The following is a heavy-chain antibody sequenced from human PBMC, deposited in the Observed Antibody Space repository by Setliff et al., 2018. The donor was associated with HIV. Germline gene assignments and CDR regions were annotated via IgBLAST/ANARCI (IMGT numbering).Heavy chain of an antibody. Sequence: GASVKVSCKASGYSFTSYGISWVRQAPGQGLEWMGWISAYNGNKNYAQKIQDRLTMTTDTSTSTAYMELRSLRSDDTAVYYCPRFPNPSQIVVVMPPDYWGQGTLVTV. CDR1: GYSFTSYG. V-gene: IGHV1-18*01. CDR2: ISAYNGNK. CDR3: PRFPNPSQIVVVMPPDY. J-gene: IGHJ4*02. D-gene: IGHD3-22*01.